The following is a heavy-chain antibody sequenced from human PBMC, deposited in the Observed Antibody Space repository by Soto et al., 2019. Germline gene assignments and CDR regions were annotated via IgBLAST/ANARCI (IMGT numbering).Heavy chain of an antibody. CDR3: AKDPVVAATQYNWFDP. D-gene: IGHD2-15*01. J-gene: IGHJ5*02. Sequence: GGSLRLSCAASGFTFSSYAMSWVRQAPGKGLEWVAVISYDGSNKYYADSVKGRFTISRDNSKNTLYLQMNSLRAEDTAVYYCAKDPVVAATQYNWFDPWGQGTLVTVSS. V-gene: IGHV3-30*18. CDR1: GFTFSSYA. CDR2: ISYDGSNK.